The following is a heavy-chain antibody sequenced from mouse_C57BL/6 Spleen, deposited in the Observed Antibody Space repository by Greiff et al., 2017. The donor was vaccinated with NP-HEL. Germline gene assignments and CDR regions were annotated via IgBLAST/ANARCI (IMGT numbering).Heavy chain of an antibody. Sequence: VKLMESGAELVRPGASVKLSCKASGYTFTDYYINWVKQRPGQGLEWIARIYPGSGNTYYNEKFKGKAPLTAEKSSSTAYMQLSSLTSVDSAVYCGARSGDYDAWFAYWGQGTLVTVSA. D-gene: IGHD2-4*01. CDR1: GYTFTDYY. J-gene: IGHJ3*01. CDR3: ARSGDYDAWFAY. V-gene: IGHV1-76*01. CDR2: IYPGSGNT.